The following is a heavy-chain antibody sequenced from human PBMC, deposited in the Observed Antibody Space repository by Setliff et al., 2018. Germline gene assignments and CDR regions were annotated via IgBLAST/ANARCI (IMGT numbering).Heavy chain of an antibody. CDR3: ARGYCSSGSCHGGYFDY. V-gene: IGHV3-11*01. Sequence: PGGSLRLSCAASGFTFSDYYMNWIRQAPGKGLEWVSYISAGGSRLDYADSVKGRFTVSRDNSENTLFLHMFSLRAEDTAVYYCARGYCSSGSCHGGYFDYWGQGSLVTVPS. CDR2: ISAGGSRL. CDR1: GFTFSDYY. D-gene: IGHD2-15*01. J-gene: IGHJ4*02.